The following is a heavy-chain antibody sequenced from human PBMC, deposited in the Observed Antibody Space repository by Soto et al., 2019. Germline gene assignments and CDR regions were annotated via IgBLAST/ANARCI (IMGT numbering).Heavy chain of an antibody. V-gene: IGHV4-4*02. CDR2: IYHSGST. CDR3: ARRGDYGDYYYYGMDV. Sequence: QVQLQESGPGLVKPSGTLSLTCAVSGGSISSSNWWSWVRQPPGKGLEWIGEIYHSGSTNYNPSLKSRVTISXXKXKXXFSLKLSSVTAADTAVYYCARRGDYGDYYYYGMDVWGQGTTVTVSS. D-gene: IGHD4-17*01. CDR1: GGSISSSNW. J-gene: IGHJ6*02.